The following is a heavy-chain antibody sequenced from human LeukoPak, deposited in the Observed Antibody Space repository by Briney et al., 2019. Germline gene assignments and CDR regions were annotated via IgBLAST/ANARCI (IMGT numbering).Heavy chain of an antibody. J-gene: IGHJ4*02. D-gene: IGHD6-13*01. Sequence: PGMSLRLSCAASGFTFINYGMHWVRQAPGKGLEWVALISYDGSSKYYADSVKGRIIISRDNSKNTLYLQMNSLRAEDTAVYYCARGSYSSSWYPFDYWGQGTLVTVSS. CDR2: ISYDGSSK. CDR3: ARGSYSSSWYPFDY. CDR1: GFTFINYG. V-gene: IGHV3-30*03.